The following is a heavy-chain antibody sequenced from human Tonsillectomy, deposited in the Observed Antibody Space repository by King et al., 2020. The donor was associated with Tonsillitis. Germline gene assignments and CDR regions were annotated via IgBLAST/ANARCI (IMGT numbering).Heavy chain of an antibody. Sequence: VQLVESGGGLVQPGGSLRLSCAASGFTSSSSYSMNWVRQAPGKGLEWVSYISSSSSTIYYADSVKGRFTISRDNAKNSLYLQMNSLRDEDTAVYYCARVNGYVDYWGQGTLVTVSS. D-gene: IGHD2-8*01. CDR1: GFTSSSSYS. CDR3: ARVNGYVDY. J-gene: IGHJ4*02. CDR2: ISSSSSTI. V-gene: IGHV3-48*02.